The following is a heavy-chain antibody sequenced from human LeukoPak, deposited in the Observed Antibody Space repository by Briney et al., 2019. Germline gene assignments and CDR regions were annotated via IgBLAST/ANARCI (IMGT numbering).Heavy chain of an antibody. CDR3: ARETGLYYFDY. V-gene: IGHV4-30-4*01. CDR1: GGSISRGDYY. D-gene: IGHD1-14*01. CDR2: IYYSGST. J-gene: IGHJ4*02. Sequence: SETLSLTCTVSGGSISRGDYYWNWIRQPPGKGLEWIGHIYYSGSTYYNPPLKSRVTISVDTSKNQFSLKLSSVTAADTAVYFCARETGLYYFDYWGQGTLVTVSS.